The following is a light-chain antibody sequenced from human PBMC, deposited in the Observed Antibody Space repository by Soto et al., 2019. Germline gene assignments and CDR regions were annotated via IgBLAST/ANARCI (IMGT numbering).Light chain of an antibody. V-gene: IGKV1-5*03. Sequence: DIHMTQYPSTLSASVGDRVTITCRANQSIYTWLAWYQHKPGKAPKFLIYMASSLENGVPSRFSGSGSGTEFTLTISSLQPDDFATYVCQQYVKHPVPFGQVTKV. CDR2: MAS. J-gene: IGKJ1*01. CDR1: QSIYTW. CDR3: QQYVKHPVP.